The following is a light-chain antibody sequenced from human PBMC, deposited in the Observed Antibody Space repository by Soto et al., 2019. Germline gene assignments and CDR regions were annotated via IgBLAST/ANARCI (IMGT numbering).Light chain of an antibody. CDR2: DNN. J-gene: IGLJ7*01. CDR1: SSNIGNNY. V-gene: IGLV1-51*01. CDR3: GTLDSSLSAV. Sequence: QSVLTQPPSVSAAPGQKVTISCSGSSSNIGNNYVSWYQQLPGTAPKLLIYDNNKRPSGIPDRFSGSKSGTSATPGITGLQTGDEADYYCGTLDSSLSAVFGGGTQLTVL.